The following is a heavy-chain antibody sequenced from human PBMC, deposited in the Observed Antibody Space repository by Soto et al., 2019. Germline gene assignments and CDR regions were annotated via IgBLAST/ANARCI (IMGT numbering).Heavy chain of an antibody. CDR2: IYSGGST. V-gene: IGHV3-53*01. D-gene: IGHD4-17*01. Sequence: GGSLRLSCAASGFTVSSNYMSWVRQAPGKGLEWVSVIYSGGSTYYADSVKGRFTISRDNSKNTLYLQMNSLRAEDTAVYYCARVVRALGWFDPWGQGTLVTVSS. CDR3: ARVVRALGWFDP. J-gene: IGHJ5*02. CDR1: GFTVSSNY.